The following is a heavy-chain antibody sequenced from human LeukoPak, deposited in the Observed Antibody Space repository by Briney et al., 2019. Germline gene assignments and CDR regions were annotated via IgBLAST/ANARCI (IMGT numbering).Heavy chain of an antibody. J-gene: IGHJ4*02. CDR2: IYYSGST. CDR1: GGSISSGGYY. D-gene: IGHD6-25*01. Sequence: RTSETLSLTCTVSGGSISSGGYYWSWIRQHPGKGLEWIGYIYYSGSTYYNPSLKSRVTISVDTSKNQFSLKLSSVTAADTAVYYCARSRSSGWMTFDYWGQGTLVTVSS. CDR3: ARSRSSGWMTFDY. V-gene: IGHV4-31*03.